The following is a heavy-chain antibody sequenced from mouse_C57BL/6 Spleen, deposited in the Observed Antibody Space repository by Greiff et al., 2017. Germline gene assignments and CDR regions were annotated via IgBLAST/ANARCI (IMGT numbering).Heavy chain of an antibody. CDR3: ARSRGGSKSVYFDY. CDR1: GYTFTDYN. Sequence: EVQLQQSGPELVKPGASVKIPCKASGYTFTDYNMDWVKQSHGKSLEWIGDINPNNGGTIYNQKFKGKATLTVDKSSSTAYMELRSLTSEDTAVYYCARSRGGSKSVYFDYWGQGTTLTVSS. V-gene: IGHV1-18*01. J-gene: IGHJ2*01. CDR2: INPNNGGT.